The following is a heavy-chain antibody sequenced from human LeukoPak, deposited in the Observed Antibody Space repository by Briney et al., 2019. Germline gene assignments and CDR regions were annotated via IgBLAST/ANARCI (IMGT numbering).Heavy chain of an antibody. CDR3: ARRWLDCSSTSCYRRLDY. V-gene: IGHV1-2*02. CDR1: GYTFTGYY. D-gene: IGHD2-2*01. J-gene: IGHJ4*02. Sequence: ASVKVSCKASGYTFTGYYMHWVRQAPGQGLEWMGWINPNSGGTNYAQKFQGRVTMTRDTSISTAYMELSRLRSDDTAVYYCARRWLDCSSTSCYRRLDYWGQGTLVTVSS. CDR2: INPNSGGT.